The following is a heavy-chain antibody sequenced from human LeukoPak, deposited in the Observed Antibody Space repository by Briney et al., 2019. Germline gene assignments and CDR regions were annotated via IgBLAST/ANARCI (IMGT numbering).Heavy chain of an antibody. V-gene: IGHV3-23*01. J-gene: IGHJ4*02. CDR3: AKALGYCTNGVCTDKFDY. CDR2: VGSSGGGT. CDR1: GFTFSTYS. Sequence: GGSLRLSCAASGFTFSTYSMNWVRQAPGRGLEWVSTVGSSGGGTHYADSVKGRFTISRDNSKNTLYLQMNSLRAEDTAVYYCAKALGYCTNGVCTDKFDYWGQGTLVTVSS. D-gene: IGHD2-8*01.